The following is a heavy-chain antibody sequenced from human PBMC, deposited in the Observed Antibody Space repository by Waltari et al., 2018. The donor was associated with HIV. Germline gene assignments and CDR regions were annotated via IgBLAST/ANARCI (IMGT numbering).Heavy chain of an antibody. Sequence: QVQLVQSGAEVKKPGASVKVSCKASGYTFTSYGISWVRQAPGQGREWMGWISAYNGNTNYAQKLQGRVTMTTDTSTSTAYMELRSLRSDDTAVYYCATRTYYYDSSGYSRPLDIWGQGTMVTVSS. CDR3: ATRTYYYDSSGYSRPLDI. J-gene: IGHJ3*02. CDR2: ISAYNGNT. CDR1: GYTFTSYG. V-gene: IGHV1-18*01. D-gene: IGHD3-22*01.